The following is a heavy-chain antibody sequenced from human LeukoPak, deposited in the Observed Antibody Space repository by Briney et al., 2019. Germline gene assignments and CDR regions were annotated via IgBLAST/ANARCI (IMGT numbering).Heavy chain of an antibody. Sequence: SETLSLTCTVSGGSISSSTFYWGWIRQPPGKGLEWIGSLYYSGSTYYNPSLKSRVTISVDTSKNQFSLKLSSVTAADTAVYYCARDDSSVAAVDYWGQGTLVTVSS. D-gene: IGHD6-19*01. CDR2: LYYSGST. CDR3: ARDDSSVAAVDY. V-gene: IGHV4-39*02. J-gene: IGHJ4*02. CDR1: GGSISSSTFY.